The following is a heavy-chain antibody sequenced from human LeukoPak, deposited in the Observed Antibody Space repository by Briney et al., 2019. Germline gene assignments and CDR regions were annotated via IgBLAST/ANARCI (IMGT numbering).Heavy chain of an antibody. CDR3: ANDYGDENWFDP. CDR1: GGSISSSSYY. Sequence: PSETLSLTCTVSGGSISSSSYYWGWIRQPPGKGLEWIGSIYYSGSAYYNPSLKSRVTISVDTSKNQFSLKLSSVTAADTAVYYCANDYGDENWFDPRGQGTLVTVSS. CDR2: IYYSGSA. J-gene: IGHJ5*02. D-gene: IGHD4-17*01. V-gene: IGHV4-39*01.